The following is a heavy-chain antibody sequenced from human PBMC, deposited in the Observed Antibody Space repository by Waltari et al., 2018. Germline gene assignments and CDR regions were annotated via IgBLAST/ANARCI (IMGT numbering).Heavy chain of an antibody. CDR3: ARDNYDFWSGHGMDV. CDR1: GGYISSYY. J-gene: IGHJ6*02. CDR2: IYYSGST. Sequence: QVQLQESGPGLVKHSETLSLTCTVSGGYISSYYWSGMRQPPGKGLEWIGYIYYSGSTNYNPSLKSRVTISVDTSKNQFSLKLSSVTAADTAMYYCARDNYDFWSGHGMDVWGQGTTVTVSS. D-gene: IGHD3-3*01. V-gene: IGHV4-59*01.